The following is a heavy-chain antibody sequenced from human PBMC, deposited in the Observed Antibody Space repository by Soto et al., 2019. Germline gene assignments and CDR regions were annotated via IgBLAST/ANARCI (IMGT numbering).Heavy chain of an antibody. CDR1: GGSFSGYY. CDR2: INHSGST. V-gene: IGHV4-34*01. D-gene: IGHD4-17*01. CDR3: SRSRRTAVTIDY. Sequence: QVQLQQWGAGLLKPSETLSLTCAVYGGSFSGYYWSWIRQPPGKGLEWIGEINHSGSTNYNPSLKSRVTKSVDTSKNQFSLKLSSVTSADTAVYYCSRSRRTAVTIDYWGQGTLVTVST. J-gene: IGHJ4*02.